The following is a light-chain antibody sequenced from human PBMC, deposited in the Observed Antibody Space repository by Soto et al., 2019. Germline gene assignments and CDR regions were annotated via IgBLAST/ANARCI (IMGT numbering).Light chain of an antibody. Sequence: SYELTHPSSVSVAPGKTARITCGGNNIGSKSVHWYQQKPGQSPVLVIYHDGVRPSGIPERFSGSNSGNTATLTISSVEAGDEADYYCQVWDSSSDHGVFGGGTKLTVL. CDR1: NIGSKS. J-gene: IGLJ3*02. V-gene: IGLV3-21*04. CDR2: HDG. CDR3: QVWDSSSDHGV.